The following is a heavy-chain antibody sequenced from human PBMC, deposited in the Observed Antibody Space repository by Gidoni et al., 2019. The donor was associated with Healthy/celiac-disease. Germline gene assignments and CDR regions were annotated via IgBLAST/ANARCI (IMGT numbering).Heavy chain of an antibody. D-gene: IGHD4-17*01. Sequence: EVQLVESGGGLVQPGRSLRLSCTASGFTFGDYAMSWFRQAPGKGLEWVGFIRSKAYGGTTEYAASVKGRFTISRDDSKSIAYLQMNSLKTEDTAVYYCTRDGDYGVWQVEEPLGFYGMDVWGQGTTVTVSS. V-gene: IGHV3-49*03. CDR2: IRSKAYGGTT. CDR1: GFTFGDYA. J-gene: IGHJ6*02. CDR3: TRDGDYGVWQVEEPLGFYGMDV.